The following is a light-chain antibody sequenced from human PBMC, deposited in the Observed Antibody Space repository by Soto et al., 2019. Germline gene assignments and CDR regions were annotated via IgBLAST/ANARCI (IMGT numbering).Light chain of an antibody. V-gene: IGKV3-11*01. J-gene: IGKJ4*01. CDR1: QSVSSY. Sequence: EIVLTQSPATLSLSPGERATLSCRASQSVSSYLASYHQKPAQAPRLLIYDASNSATGITARFSGSGSGTVFTLTISSLEAEDFAVYYCQQRSNWVSFGGGTKVEIK. CDR2: DAS. CDR3: QQRSNWVS.